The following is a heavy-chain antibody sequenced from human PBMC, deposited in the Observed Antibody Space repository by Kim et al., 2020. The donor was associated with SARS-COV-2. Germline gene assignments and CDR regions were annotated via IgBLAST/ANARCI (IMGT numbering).Heavy chain of an antibody. V-gene: IGHV4-31*03. CDR2: IYYTGTT. Sequence: SETLSLTCSASGGSISSGGYYWSWIRQHPGEGLEWIGYIYYTGTTYSNPSLKSRVTISIDTSKNQFSLNLSSVTAADTAVYYCAIVGLAATTKYGMDVWG. CDR1: GGSISSGGYY. CDR3: AIVGLAATTKYGMDV. J-gene: IGHJ6*01. D-gene: IGHD6-13*01.